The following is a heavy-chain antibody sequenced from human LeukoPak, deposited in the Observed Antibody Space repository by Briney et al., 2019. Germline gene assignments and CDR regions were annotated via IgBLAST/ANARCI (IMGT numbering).Heavy chain of an antibody. CDR3: ARDRWGCTSTSCYDFGY. D-gene: IGHD2-2*01. CDR1: GFTFSNYA. CDR2: ISSNGGST. V-gene: IGHV3-64*01. J-gene: IGHJ4*02. Sequence: GGSLRLSCAASGFTFSNYAMHWVRQAPGKGLECVSAISSNGGSTYYANSVKGRFTISRDNSKNTLYLQMGSLRAGDMAVYYCARDRWGCTSTSCYDFGYWGQGALVTVSS.